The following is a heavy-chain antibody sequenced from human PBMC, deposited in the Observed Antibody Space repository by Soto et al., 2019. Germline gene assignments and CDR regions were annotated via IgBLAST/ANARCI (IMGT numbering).Heavy chain of an antibody. CDR1: GGSISSGGYY. D-gene: IGHD6-6*01. J-gene: IGHJ4*02. CDR2: IYYSGST. Sequence: QVQLQESGPGLVKPSQTLSLTCTVSGGSISSGGYYWSWIRQHPGKGLEWIGYIYYSGSTYYNPSLKSRVTISVDTSKNQCALKLSSVTAADTAVYYCARGRLGHPSSIAARAFDYWGQGTLVTVSS. V-gene: IGHV4-31*03. CDR3: ARGRLGHPSSIAARAFDY.